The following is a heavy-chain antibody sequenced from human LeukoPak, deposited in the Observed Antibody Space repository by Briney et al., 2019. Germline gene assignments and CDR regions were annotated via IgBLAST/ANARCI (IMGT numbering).Heavy chain of an antibody. CDR1: GFTFSTYG. CDR2: IRYDGTNK. CDR3: ARGATTIDY. Sequence: GGSLRLSCAASGFTFSTYGMHWVRQAPGKGLEWVAFIRYDGTNKYYADSVKGRFTTSRDNSKNTLYLQMNSLRAEDTAVYYCARGATTIDYWGQGTLVTVSS. J-gene: IGHJ4*02. V-gene: IGHV3-30*02. D-gene: IGHD1-26*01.